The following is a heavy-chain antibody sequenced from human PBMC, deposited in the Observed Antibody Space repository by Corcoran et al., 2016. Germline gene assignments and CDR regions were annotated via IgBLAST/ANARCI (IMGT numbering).Heavy chain of an antibody. D-gene: IGHD5-18*01. CDR2: VNHSGST. CDR1: GGSFSDYY. CDR3: ARGPQAIGYRLSDYYSGMDV. V-gene: IGHV4-34*01. J-gene: IGHJ6*02. Sequence: QVQLQQWGAGLLKPSETLSLTCGVYGGSFSDYYWNWIRQPPGKGLEWIGEVNHSGSTNHNPSLKTRVTISVDTSKNTFSLRLSSVTAADTAVYFWARGPQAIGYRLSDYYSGMDVWGQGTTVTVSS.